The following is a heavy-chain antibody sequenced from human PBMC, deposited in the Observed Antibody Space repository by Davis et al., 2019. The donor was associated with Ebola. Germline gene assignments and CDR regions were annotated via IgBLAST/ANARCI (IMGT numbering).Heavy chain of an antibody. CDR2: ISYDGSNK. V-gene: IGHV3-30*18. CDR3: AKDPLGNYYYGMDV. J-gene: IGHJ6*04. D-gene: IGHD3-16*01. CDR1: GFTFSSYG. Sequence: GESLKISCAASGFTFSSYGMHWVRQAPGKGLEWVAVISYDGSNKYYADSVKGRFTISRDNSKNTLYLQMNSLRAEDTAVYYCAKDPLGNYYYGMDVWGKGTTVTVSS.